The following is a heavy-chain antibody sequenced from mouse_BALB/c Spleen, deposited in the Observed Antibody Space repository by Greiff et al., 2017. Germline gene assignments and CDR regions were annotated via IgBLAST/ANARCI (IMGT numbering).Heavy chain of an antibody. CDR2: IDPETGGT. D-gene: IGHD4-1*01. J-gene: IGHJ2*01. V-gene: IGHV1-15*01. CDR1: GYTFTDYE. CDR3: TPLGFFDY. Sequence: VQLQQSGAELVRPGASVTLSCKASGYTFTDYEMHWVKQTPVHGLEWIGAIDPETGGTAYNQKFKGKATLTADKSSSTAYMELRSLTSEDSAVYYCTPLGFFDYWGQGTTLTVSS.